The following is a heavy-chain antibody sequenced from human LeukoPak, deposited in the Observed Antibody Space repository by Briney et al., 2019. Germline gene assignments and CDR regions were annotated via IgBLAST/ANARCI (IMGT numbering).Heavy chain of an antibody. J-gene: IGHJ4*02. Sequence: GGSLRLSCAASGFTFSSYSMNWVRQAPGKGLEWVSHITASGTAMFYADSVKGRFTISRDNAKNSLYLQMNSLRAEDTAVYYCARGSEWELLSCDYWGQGTLVTVSS. V-gene: IGHV3-21*05. CDR2: ITASGTAM. CDR1: GFTFSSYS. D-gene: IGHD1-26*01. CDR3: ARGSEWELLSCDY.